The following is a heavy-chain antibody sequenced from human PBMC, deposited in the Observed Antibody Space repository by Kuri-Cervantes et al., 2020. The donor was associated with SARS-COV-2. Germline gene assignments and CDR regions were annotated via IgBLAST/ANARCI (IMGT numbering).Heavy chain of an antibody. Sequence: LSLTCAASGFTFSSYSMNRVRQAPGKGLEWVSSISSSSSYIYYADSVKCRFTISRDNAKNSLYLQMNSLRAEDTAVYYCASLGGTSWHDYWGQGTLVTVSS. CDR1: GFTFSSYS. CDR3: ASLGGTSWHDY. V-gene: IGHV3-21*01. D-gene: IGHD2-2*01. CDR2: ISSSSSYI. J-gene: IGHJ4*02.